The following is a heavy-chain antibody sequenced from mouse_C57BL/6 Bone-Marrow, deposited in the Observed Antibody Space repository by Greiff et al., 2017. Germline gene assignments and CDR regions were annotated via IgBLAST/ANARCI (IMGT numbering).Heavy chain of an antibody. V-gene: IGHV1-74*01. D-gene: IGHD1-1*01. CDR2: IHPSDSDT. CDR3: AIIYGSSRGWYFDV. J-gene: IGHJ1*03. Sequence: QVQLQQPGAELVKPGASVKVSCKASGYTFTSYWMHWVKQRPGQGLEWIGRIHPSDSDTNYNQKFKGKATLTVDKSSSTAYMKPSRLTSEDSSVYYCAIIYGSSRGWYFDVWGTGTTVTVTS. CDR1: GYTFTSYW.